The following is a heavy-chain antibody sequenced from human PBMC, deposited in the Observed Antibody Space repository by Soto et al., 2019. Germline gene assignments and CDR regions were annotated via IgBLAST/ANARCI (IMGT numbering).Heavy chain of an antibody. Sequence: QVQLVESGGGVVQPGRSLRLSCTASGFTFTIYDMHWVRQAPGKGLEWVAVISYDGRDKYYADSVKGRFTISRDNSKNTLYLQMNRLRAEDTAVYYCAKSRPGITAAGPDYWGQGTLVTVSS. CDR2: ISYDGRDK. V-gene: IGHV3-30*18. CDR1: GFTFTIYD. CDR3: AKSRPGITAAGPDY. D-gene: IGHD6-13*01. J-gene: IGHJ4*02.